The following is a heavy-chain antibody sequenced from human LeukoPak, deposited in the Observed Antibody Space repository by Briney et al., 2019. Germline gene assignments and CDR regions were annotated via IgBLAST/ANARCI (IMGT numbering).Heavy chain of an antibody. D-gene: IGHD5-24*01. V-gene: IGHV3-30*03. CDR2: ISYDGSSK. CDR3: ARDPGLEGYFDY. Sequence: QTGGSLRLSCAASGFTFSSYGVHWVRQAPGKGLEWVAVISYDGSSKYYADSVKGRFTISRDNSKNTLYLQMNSLRAEDTAVYYCARDPGLEGYFDYWGQGTLVTVSS. CDR1: GFTFSSYG. J-gene: IGHJ4*02.